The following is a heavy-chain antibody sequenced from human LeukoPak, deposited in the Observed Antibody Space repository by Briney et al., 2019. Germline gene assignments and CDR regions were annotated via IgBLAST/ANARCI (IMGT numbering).Heavy chain of an antibody. J-gene: IGHJ5*02. D-gene: IGHD3-10*01. CDR1: GGSISNNY. CDR2: IYYSGST. Sequence: SETLSLTCTVSGGSISNNYWSWIRQPPGKGLEWIGYIYYSGSTTYNPSLKSRVTISVDTSKNQFSLSLTSVTAADTAVDYCARHSGWVDPWGQGTLVTVSS. CDR3: ARHSGWVDP. V-gene: IGHV4-59*08.